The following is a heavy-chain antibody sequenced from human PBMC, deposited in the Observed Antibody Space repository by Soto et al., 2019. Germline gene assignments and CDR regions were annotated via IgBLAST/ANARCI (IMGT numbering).Heavy chain of an antibody. V-gene: IGHV1-69*01. Sequence: QVQLVQSGAEVKKPGSSVKVSCKASGGTFSSYAISWVRQAPGQGLEWMGGIIHIFGTANYAQKFQGRVTITADESTRTAYMELSSLRSEDTAVYYCASPITMVRGVTYPYYYYYGMDVWGQGTTVTVSS. CDR1: GGTFSSYA. CDR2: IIHIFGTA. CDR3: ASPITMVRGVTYPYYYYYGMDV. D-gene: IGHD3-10*01. J-gene: IGHJ6*02.